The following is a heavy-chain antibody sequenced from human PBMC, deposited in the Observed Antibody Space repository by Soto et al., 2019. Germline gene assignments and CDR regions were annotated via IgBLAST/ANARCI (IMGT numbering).Heavy chain of an antibody. Sequence: QVQLVQSGAEVKKPGSSVKVSCKASGGTFSSYAISWVRQAPGQGLDWMGGIIPIFGTANYAQKFQGRVTITADESTSTAYMVLSSLRSEDTAVYYCARDRPSCGGDCPVDYWGQGTLVTVSS. CDR1: GGTFSSYA. CDR2: IIPIFGTA. V-gene: IGHV1-69*12. CDR3: ARDRPSCGGDCPVDY. J-gene: IGHJ4*02. D-gene: IGHD2-21*02.